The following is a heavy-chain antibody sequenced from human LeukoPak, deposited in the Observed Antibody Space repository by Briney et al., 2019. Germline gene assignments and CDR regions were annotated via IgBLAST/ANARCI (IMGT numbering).Heavy chain of an antibody. CDR1: GFTVTNNY. J-gene: IGHJ3*02. D-gene: IGHD5-12*01. V-gene: IGHV3-66*01. CDR2: FYGANNT. CDR3: AKDWGYGGAFDI. Sequence: GGSLRLSCVVSGFTVTNNYMSWVRQAPGKGLEWVSVFYGANNTYYADSVKGRFTISRDNSKNTLYLQMNSLRAEDTAVYYCAKDWGYGGAFDIWGQGTMVTVSS.